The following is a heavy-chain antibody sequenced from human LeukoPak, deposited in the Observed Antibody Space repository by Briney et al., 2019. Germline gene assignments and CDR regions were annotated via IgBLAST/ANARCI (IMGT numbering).Heavy chain of an antibody. CDR3: ARGSRYGSGSYCGY. CDR1: GYTFTSYD. V-gene: IGHV1-8*01. CDR2: MNPNSGNT. D-gene: IGHD3-10*01. Sequence: GVSVKVSCKASGYTFTSYDINWVRQATGQGLEWMGWMNPNSGNTGYAQKFQGRVTMTRNTSISTAYMELSSLRSKDTAVYYCARGSRYGSGSYCGYWGQGTLVTVSS. J-gene: IGHJ4*02.